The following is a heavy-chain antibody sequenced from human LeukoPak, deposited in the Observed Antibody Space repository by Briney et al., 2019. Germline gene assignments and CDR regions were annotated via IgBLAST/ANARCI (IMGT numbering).Heavy chain of an antibody. J-gene: IGHJ5*02. CDR1: SGSISSYY. Sequence: PSETLSLTCTVSSGSISSYYWSWIRQPPGKGLEWIGYIYYSGTTNYNPSLKSRVTIVADTSKNQLSLRLSSVTAADTAVYYCATLPAGPASWFDPWGQGTLVTVSS. V-gene: IGHV4-59*01. CDR2: IYYSGTT. D-gene: IGHD2-15*01. CDR3: ATLPAGPASWFDP.